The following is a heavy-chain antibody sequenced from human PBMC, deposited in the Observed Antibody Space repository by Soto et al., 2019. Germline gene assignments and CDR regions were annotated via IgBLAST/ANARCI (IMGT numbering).Heavy chain of an antibody. V-gene: IGHV4-59*01. CDR2: VYNSGST. D-gene: IGHD6-13*01. CDR1: GGSISSNY. J-gene: IGHJ4*02. Sequence: ETLSLTCTVSGGSISSNYWTWIRQPPGKGLEWIGYVYNSGSTNYNPSLKSRVTISEDTSKSQFSLKVNSMTAADTAVYYCARYRREAVAGYTLDNWGQGILVTVSS. CDR3: ARYRREAVAGYTLDN.